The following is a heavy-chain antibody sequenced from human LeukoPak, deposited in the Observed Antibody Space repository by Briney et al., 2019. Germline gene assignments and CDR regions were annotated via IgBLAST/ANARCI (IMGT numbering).Heavy chain of an antibody. CDR3: ARDVYSSGWHASYNWFDP. D-gene: IGHD6-19*01. V-gene: IGHV1-69*01. Sequence: SVKVSCKASGGTFSSYAISWVRQAPGQGLEWMGGIIPIFGTANYAQKFQGRVTITADESTSTAYMELSSLRSEDTAVYYCARDVYSSGWHASYNWFDPWGQGTLVTVSS. J-gene: IGHJ5*02. CDR2: IIPIFGTA. CDR1: GGTFSSYA.